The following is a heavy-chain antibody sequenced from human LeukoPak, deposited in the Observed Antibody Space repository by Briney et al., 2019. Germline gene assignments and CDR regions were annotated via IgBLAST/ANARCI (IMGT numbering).Heavy chain of an antibody. D-gene: IGHD2-21*02. CDR2: LKHDGSEN. CDR1: GFTFSSYW. V-gene: IGHV3-7*01. CDR3: ARDRRAYCGGDRYWRPCDAFDI. Sequence: PGGSLRLSCAASGFTFSSYWMSWVSQAPGEGLEWVANLKHDGSENYYVDSVKGRFTISRDNAKNSLYLQMNSLRAEDTAVYYCARDRRAYCGGDRYWRPCDAFDIWGQGTMVTVSS. J-gene: IGHJ3*02.